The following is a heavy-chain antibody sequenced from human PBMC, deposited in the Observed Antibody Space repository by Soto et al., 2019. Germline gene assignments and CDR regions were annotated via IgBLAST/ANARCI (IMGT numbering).Heavy chain of an antibody. CDR3: ASHIAARGFTVDY. V-gene: IGHV1-46*01. D-gene: IGHD6-6*01. CDR1: GYTFTSYY. Sequence: ASVKVSCKASGYTFTSYYMHWVRQAPGQGLEWMGIINPSGGSTSCAQRFQGRVTMTTDTSTSTAYMELRSLRSDDTAVYYCASHIAARGFTVDYWGQGTLVTVSS. CDR2: INPSGGST. J-gene: IGHJ4*02.